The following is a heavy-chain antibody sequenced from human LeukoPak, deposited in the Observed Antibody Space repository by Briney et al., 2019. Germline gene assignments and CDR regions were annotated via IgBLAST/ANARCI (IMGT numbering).Heavy chain of an antibody. CDR3: ARHTREDDSSGYSPGYFDY. J-gene: IGHJ4*02. CDR1: GFTFSSYS. D-gene: IGHD3-22*01. V-gene: IGHV3-48*01. CDR2: ISSSSTI. Sequence: PGGSLRLSCAASGFTFSSYSMNWVRQAPGKGLEWVSYISSSSTIYYADSVKGRFTISRDNAKNTLYLQMNSLRAEDTAVYYCARHTREDDSSGYSPGYFDYWGQGTLVTVSS.